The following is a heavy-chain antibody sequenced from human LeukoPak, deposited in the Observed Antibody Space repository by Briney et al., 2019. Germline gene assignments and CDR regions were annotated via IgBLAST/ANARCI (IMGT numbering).Heavy chain of an antibody. CDR2: ITGSGTNT. CDR1: GFTFSNYA. Sequence: GASLRLSCVASGFTFSNYAMSWVRQAPGKGLEWVSAITGSGTNTYYADSLKGRFTISRDNAKNSLYLQMNSLRAEDTAVYYCARAPGYCSSTSCFNHWYFDLWGRGTLVTVSP. J-gene: IGHJ2*01. D-gene: IGHD2-2*01. CDR3: ARAPGYCSSTSCFNHWYFDL. V-gene: IGHV3-23*01.